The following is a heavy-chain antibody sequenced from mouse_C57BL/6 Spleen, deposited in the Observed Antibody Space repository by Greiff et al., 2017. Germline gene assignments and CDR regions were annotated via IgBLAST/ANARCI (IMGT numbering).Heavy chain of an antibody. J-gene: IGHJ3*01. CDR1: GYTFTDYN. Sequence: EVQLQQSGPELVKPGASVKIPCKASGYTFTDYNMDWVKQSHGKSLEWIGDINPNNGGTNYNQKFKGKATLTVDKSSSTAYMELRSLTSEDTAVYYCARGYSNYSAWFAYWGQGTLVTVSA. V-gene: IGHV1-18*01. D-gene: IGHD2-5*01. CDR3: ARGYSNYSAWFAY. CDR2: INPNNGGT.